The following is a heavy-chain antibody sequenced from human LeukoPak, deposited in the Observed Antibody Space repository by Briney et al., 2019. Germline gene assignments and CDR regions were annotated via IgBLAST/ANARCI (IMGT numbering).Heavy chain of an antibody. V-gene: IGHV4-59*01. CDR1: GGSISSYY. D-gene: IGHD3-16*01. CDR2: IYYSGST. Sequence: SETLSLTCTVSGGSISSYYWSWIRQPPGKGLEWIGYIYYSGSTNYNPSLKSRVTISVDTSKNQFSLKLSSVTAADTAVYYCARGGVLKSVDYWGQGTLVAVSS. J-gene: IGHJ4*02. CDR3: ARGGVLKSVDY.